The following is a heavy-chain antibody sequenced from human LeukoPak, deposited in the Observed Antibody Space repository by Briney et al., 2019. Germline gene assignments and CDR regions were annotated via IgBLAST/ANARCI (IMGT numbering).Heavy chain of an antibody. D-gene: IGHD5-18*01. Sequence: GGSLRLSCAASGFTFSSYAMSWVRQAPVKGLEWVSAISGSGGSTYYADSVKGRFTISRDNSKDTLYLQMNSLRAEDTAVYYCAKVGGDTAMVPYWGQGTLVTVSS. CDR2: ISGSGGST. J-gene: IGHJ4*02. CDR1: GFTFSSYA. V-gene: IGHV3-23*01. CDR3: AKVGGDTAMVPY.